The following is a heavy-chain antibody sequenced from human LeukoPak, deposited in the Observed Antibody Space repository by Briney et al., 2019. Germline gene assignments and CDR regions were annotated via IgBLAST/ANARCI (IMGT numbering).Heavy chain of an antibody. CDR1: GFTFKNYA. Sequence: GRSLRLSCAASGFTFKNYAMHWVRQAPGKGLEWVSSISWNSGNVDYADSVKGRFTLSRDNAKNSLYLQMSSLRAEDTALYYCAKSGTYSSSSGYIDPWGQGTLVIVSS. CDR2: ISWNSGNV. D-gene: IGHD6-6*01. CDR3: AKSGTYSSSSGYIDP. J-gene: IGHJ5*02. V-gene: IGHV3-9*01.